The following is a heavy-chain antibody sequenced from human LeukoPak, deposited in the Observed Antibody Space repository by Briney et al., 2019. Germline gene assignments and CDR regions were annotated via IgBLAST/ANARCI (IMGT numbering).Heavy chain of an antibody. J-gene: IGHJ4*02. CDR1: GYTFTSYY. V-gene: IGHV1-46*01. Sequence: ASVKVSCKASGYTFTSYYMHWVRQAPGQGLEWMGIINPSGGSTSYAQKFQGRVTMTRDTSTSTVYMELSSLRSEDTAVCYCARAAAGPYNSLVSVYWGQGTLVTVSS. D-gene: IGHD6-13*01. CDR2: INPSGGST. CDR3: ARAAAGPYNSLVSVY.